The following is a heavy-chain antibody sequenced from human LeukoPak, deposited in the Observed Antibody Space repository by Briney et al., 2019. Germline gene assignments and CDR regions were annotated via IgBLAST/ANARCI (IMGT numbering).Heavy chain of an antibody. CDR2: IRYDGSNK. J-gene: IGHJ3*02. Sequence: PGGSLRLSCAASGFTFSSYGMHWVRQAPGKGLEWVAFIRYDGSNKYYADSVKGRFTISRDNSKNTLYLQMNSLRAEDTAVYYCAKDGGYSYGWRKAFDIWGQGTMVTVSS. CDR1: GFTFSSYG. CDR3: AKDGGYSYGWRKAFDI. V-gene: IGHV3-30*02. D-gene: IGHD5-18*01.